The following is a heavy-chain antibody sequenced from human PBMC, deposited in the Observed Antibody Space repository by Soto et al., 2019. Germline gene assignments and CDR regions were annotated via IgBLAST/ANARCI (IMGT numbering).Heavy chain of an antibody. J-gene: IGHJ4*02. CDR1: GFTFSSYA. CDR2: ISGSGGST. V-gene: IGHV3-23*01. CDR3: AKDSSLRIFGVVNFDY. D-gene: IGHD3-3*01. Sequence: SGGSLRLSCAASGFTFSSYAMSWVRQAPGKGPEWVSAISGSGGSTYYADSVKGRFTISRDNSKNTLYLQMNSLRAEDTAVYYCAKDSSLRIFGVVNFDYWGQGTLVTVSS.